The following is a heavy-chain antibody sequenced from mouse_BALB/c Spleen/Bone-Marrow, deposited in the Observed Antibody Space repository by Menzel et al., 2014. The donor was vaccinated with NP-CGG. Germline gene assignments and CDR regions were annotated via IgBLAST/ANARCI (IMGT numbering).Heavy chain of an antibody. Sequence: VQLQQPGAELVKPGASVKLSCTASGFNIKDTYMHWVKQRPEQGLEWIGRIDPANGNTKYDPKFQGKATITADTSSNTAYLRLSSLTSEDTAVYYCAGYDYYQAWFAYWGQGTLVTVSA. D-gene: IGHD2-4*01. J-gene: IGHJ3*01. CDR2: IDPANGNT. V-gene: IGHV14-3*02. CDR3: AGYDYYQAWFAY. CDR1: GFNIKDTY.